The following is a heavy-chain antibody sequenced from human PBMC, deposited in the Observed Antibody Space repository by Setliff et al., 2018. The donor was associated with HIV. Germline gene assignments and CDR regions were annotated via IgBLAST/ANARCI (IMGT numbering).Heavy chain of an antibody. CDR3: ARQIASGYWAFDS. CDR1: SDSISSRSVF. J-gene: IGHJ4*02. V-gene: IGHV4-39*01. Sequence: SETLSLTCTVSSDSISSRSVFWWGWIRQPPGKGLEWIGSIYHTGQTYDNPSVKSRLTISVDTDENQFSLKLRSVTAAETAVYYCARQIASGYWAFDSWGQGTLVTVSS. CDR2: IYHTGQT. D-gene: IGHD3-3*01.